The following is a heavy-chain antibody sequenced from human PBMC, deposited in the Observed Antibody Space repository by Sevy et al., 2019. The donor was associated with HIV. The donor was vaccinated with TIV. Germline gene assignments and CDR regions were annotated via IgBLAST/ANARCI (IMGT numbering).Heavy chain of an antibody. D-gene: IGHD3-3*01. V-gene: IGHV3-11*01. CDR2: ISSSGSTI. CDR3: ARDLSFITIFGVVTYYGMDV. J-gene: IGHJ6*02. Sequence: GGSLRLSCAASGFTFSVYYMSWIRQAPGKGLEWVSYISSSGSTIYYADSVKGRFTISRDNAKNSLYLQMNSLRAEDTAVYYCARDLSFITIFGVVTYYGMDVWGQGTTVTVSS. CDR1: GFTFSVYY.